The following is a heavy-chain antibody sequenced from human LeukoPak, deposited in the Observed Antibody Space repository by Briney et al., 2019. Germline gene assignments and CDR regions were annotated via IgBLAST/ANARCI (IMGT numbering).Heavy chain of an antibody. CDR3: ATGGERSRIIKY. CDR1: GDSISSYY. Sequence: SETLSLTCSVSGDSISSYYWSWIRQPPAKGLEWIGYIYYTGTTDYNPSLKSRVTISMDTSKSQLSLNLGSVTDADTAVYYCATGGERSRIIKYWGQGTLVTVSS. D-gene: IGHD3-16*01. CDR2: IYYTGTT. J-gene: IGHJ4*02. V-gene: IGHV4-59*01.